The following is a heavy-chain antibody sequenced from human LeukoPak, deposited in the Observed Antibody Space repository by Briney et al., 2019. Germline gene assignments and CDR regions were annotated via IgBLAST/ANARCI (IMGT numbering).Heavy chain of an antibody. CDR3: ARDGHYYDSSAPTFGNWFDP. D-gene: IGHD3-22*01. V-gene: IGHV4-4*07. Sequence: SETLSLTCTVSGGSISSYYWSWLRQPAGKGLEWIGRIYTSGSTNYNPSRKSRVTMSVDTSKKQFSLKLSSVTAADTAVYYCARDGHYYDSSAPTFGNWFDPWGQGTLVTVSS. J-gene: IGHJ5*02. CDR1: GGSISSYY. CDR2: IYTSGST.